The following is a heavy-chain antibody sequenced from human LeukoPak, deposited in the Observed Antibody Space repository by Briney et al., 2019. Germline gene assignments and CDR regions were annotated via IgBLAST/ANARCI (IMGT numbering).Heavy chain of an antibody. CDR1: GFTFSSYD. V-gene: IGHV3-21*06. CDR3: ARFVGPATKQYFDY. CDR2: ISGSGTYI. J-gene: IGHJ4*02. D-gene: IGHD6-19*01. Sequence: PGGSLRLSCAASGFTFSSYDMSWVRQAPGKGLEWVSAISGSGTYIYYAESVKGRFTLSRHNAKNSLYLQMDSLRAEDTAVYYCARFVGPATKQYFDYWGQGILVTVSS.